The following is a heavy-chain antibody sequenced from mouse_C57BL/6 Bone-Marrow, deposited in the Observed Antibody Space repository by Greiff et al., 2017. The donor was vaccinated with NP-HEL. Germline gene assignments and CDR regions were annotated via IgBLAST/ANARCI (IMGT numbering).Heavy chain of an antibody. D-gene: IGHD3-2*02. CDR3: ARCGQLRLAWFAY. CDR2: ILPGSGST. Sequence: QVQLQQSGAELMKPGASVKLSCKATGYTFTGYWIEWVKQRPGHGLEWIGAILPGSGSTNYNEKFKGKATVTADTSSNTAYMHLSSLTTEDSARYYCARCGQLRLAWFAYWGQGTLVTVSA. J-gene: IGHJ3*01. V-gene: IGHV1-9*01. CDR1: GYTFTGYW.